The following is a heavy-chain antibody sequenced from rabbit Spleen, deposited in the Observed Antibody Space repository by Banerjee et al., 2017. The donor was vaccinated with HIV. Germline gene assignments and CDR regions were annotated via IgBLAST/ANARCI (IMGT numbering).Heavy chain of an antibody. V-gene: IGHV1S45*01. CDR2: IAGSSSGFT. CDR1: GFSFTNKAV. J-gene: IGHJ6*01. CDR3: ARSTYGYDDYADLYYAAMDL. Sequence: QEQLKESGGGLVKPEGTLKLSCTASGFSFTNKAVMCWVRQAPGKGLEWISCIAGSSSGFTYSATWATGRFTISKTSSTTVTLQMTSLTVADTATYFCARSTYGYDDYADLYYAAMDLWGQGTLVTVS. D-gene: IGHD6-1*01.